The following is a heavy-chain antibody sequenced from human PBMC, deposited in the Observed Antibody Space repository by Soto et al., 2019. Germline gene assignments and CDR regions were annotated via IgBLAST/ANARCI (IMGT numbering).Heavy chain of an antibody. D-gene: IGHD3-10*01. V-gene: IGHV1-69*01. J-gene: IGHJ4*02. CDR3: ATRGTQGRGLDFADY. CDR2: IIPISGRT. CDR1: GGTFSSLG. Sequence: QVQLVQSGAEVKRPGSSVKVSCEAAGGTFSSLGFTWVRQAPGQGLEWMGGIIPISGRTTFAPKFLGRVTITADESTRTTYMELTALTSDDTAIYYCATRGTQGRGLDFADYWGQGTLVTVSS.